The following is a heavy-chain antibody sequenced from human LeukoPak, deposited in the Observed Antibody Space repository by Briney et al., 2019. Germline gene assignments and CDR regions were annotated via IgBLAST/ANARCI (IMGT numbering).Heavy chain of an antibody. D-gene: IGHD2/OR15-2a*01. J-gene: IGHJ4*02. CDR3: VSFYETY. CDR1: GNYW. Sequence: GGSLRLSCAASGNYWMHWVRQAPGKGLVWVSHINSDGSWTSYADSVKGRFTISKDNTKNTVYLQMNSLRAEDTAVYYCVSFYETYWGRGTLVTVS. CDR2: INSDGSWT. V-gene: IGHV3-74*01.